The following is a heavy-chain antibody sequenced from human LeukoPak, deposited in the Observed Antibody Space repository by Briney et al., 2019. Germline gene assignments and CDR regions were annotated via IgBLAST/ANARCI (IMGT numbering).Heavy chain of an antibody. V-gene: IGHV1-8*01. D-gene: IGHD6-13*01. CDR1: GYTFTSYD. CDR3: ARGILRQQLVHTY. Sequence: ASVKVSCKASGYTFTSYDINWVRQATGQGLEWMGWVNPNSGNTGYAQKFQGSVTMTRNTSISTAYMELSSLRSEDTAVYYCARGILRQQLVHTYWGQGTLVTVSS. J-gene: IGHJ4*02. CDR2: VNPNSGNT.